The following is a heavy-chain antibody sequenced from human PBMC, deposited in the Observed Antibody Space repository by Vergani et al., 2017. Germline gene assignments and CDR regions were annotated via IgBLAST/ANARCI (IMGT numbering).Heavy chain of an antibody. V-gene: IGHV4-39*01. CDR2: IYYSGST. Sequence: QVQLQESGPGQVKPSQTLSLTCTVSGGSISSSSYYWGWIRQPPGKGLEWIGSIYYSGSTYYNPSLKSRVTISVDTSKNQFSLKLSSVTAADTAVYYCARHGDIVVVPAADANWFDPWGQGTLVTVSS. CDR1: GGSISSSSYY. D-gene: IGHD2-2*01. CDR3: ARHGDIVVVPAADANWFDP. J-gene: IGHJ5*02.